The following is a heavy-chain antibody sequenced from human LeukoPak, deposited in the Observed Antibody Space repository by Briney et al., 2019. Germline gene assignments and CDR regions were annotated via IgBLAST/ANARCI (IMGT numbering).Heavy chain of an antibody. CDR1: GFTFSSSA. J-gene: IGHJ6*03. Sequence: GSLRLSCAASGFTFSSSAMSWVRQAPGKGLEWIGEINHSGSTNYNPSLKSRVTISVDTSKNQFSLKLSSVTAADTAVYYCARRSMAGYYYYYYYMDVWGKGTTVTISS. CDR3: ARRSMAGYYYYYYYMDV. D-gene: IGHD5-12*01. CDR2: INHSGST. V-gene: IGHV4-34*01.